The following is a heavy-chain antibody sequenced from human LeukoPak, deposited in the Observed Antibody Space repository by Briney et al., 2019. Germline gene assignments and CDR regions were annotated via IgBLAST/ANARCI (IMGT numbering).Heavy chain of an antibody. CDR3: ARDGTPSQGSGWVYMDV. CDR2: ISASGTLT. D-gene: IGHD6-25*01. J-gene: IGHJ6*04. Sequence: GGSLRLSCEVSGFTFSTYSMNWVRQAPGKGLEWISYISASGTLTHYADSVEGRFTISRDNAKNSLYLQMNSLRGEDTAVYYCARDGTPSQGSGWVYMDVWGKGTTVTISS. V-gene: IGHV3-48*04. CDR1: GFTFSTYS.